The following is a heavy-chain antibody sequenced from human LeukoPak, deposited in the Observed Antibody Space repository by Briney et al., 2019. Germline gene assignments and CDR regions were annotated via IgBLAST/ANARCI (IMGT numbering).Heavy chain of an antibody. J-gene: IGHJ4*02. CDR2: ISGSGGST. CDR3: AKGRYSSGWYRLDY. Sequence: PGGSLRLSCAASGFTFSSYAMSWVRQAPGKGLEWVSAISGSGGSTYYADSVKGRLTISRDNSKNTLYLQMNSLRAEDTAVYYCAKGRYSSGWYRLDYWGQGTLVTVSS. CDR1: GFTFSSYA. V-gene: IGHV3-23*01. D-gene: IGHD6-19*01.